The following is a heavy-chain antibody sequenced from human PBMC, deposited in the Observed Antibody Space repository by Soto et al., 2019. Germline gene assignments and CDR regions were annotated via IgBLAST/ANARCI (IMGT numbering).Heavy chain of an antibody. CDR1: GFTFSSYA. J-gene: IGHJ4*02. V-gene: IGHV3-30-3*01. CDR2: ISYDGSNK. D-gene: IGHD3-9*01. Sequence: QVQLVESGGGVVQPGRSLRLSCAASGFTFSSYAMRWVRQAPGKGLEWVAVISYDGSNKYYADSVKGRFTISRDNSKNTLYLQMNSLRAEDTAVYYCARDSYYDILTGYAGYWGQGTLVTVSS. CDR3: ARDSYYDILTGYAGY.